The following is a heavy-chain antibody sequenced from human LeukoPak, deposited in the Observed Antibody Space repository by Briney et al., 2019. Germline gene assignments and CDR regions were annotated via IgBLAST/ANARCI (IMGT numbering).Heavy chain of an antibody. CDR3: ARGTKSPRTTVLTSFWYFDL. J-gene: IGHJ2*01. D-gene: IGHD4-17*01. CDR2: VHTTGSL. Sequence: PSETLSLTCTASGASITSDVHNWDWIRQAAEKEREGIGRVHTTGSLDYNPSLKSRVTISIDTSSNHFSLMMDSVTTTDTAVYYCARGTKSPRTTVLTSFWYFDLWGRGTLVTVSS. V-gene: IGHV4-61*02. CDR1: GASITSDVHN.